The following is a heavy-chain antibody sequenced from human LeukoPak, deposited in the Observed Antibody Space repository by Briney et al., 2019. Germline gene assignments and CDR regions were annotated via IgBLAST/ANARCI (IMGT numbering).Heavy chain of an antibody. D-gene: IGHD3-22*01. Sequence: GGSLRLSCAASGFTFSSYSMNWVRQAPGKGLEWVSSISSSSSYIFYADSVKGRFTISRDNAKNSLYLQMNSLRAEDTAVYYCARAYLGAYYYDSSGPWYFYYWGQGTLVTVSS. CDR3: ARAYLGAYYYDSSGPWYFYY. J-gene: IGHJ4*02. CDR1: GFTFSSYS. V-gene: IGHV3-21*01. CDR2: ISSSSSYI.